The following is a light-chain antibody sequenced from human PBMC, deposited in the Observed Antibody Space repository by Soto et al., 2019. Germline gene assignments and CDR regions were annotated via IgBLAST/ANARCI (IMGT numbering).Light chain of an antibody. CDR3: SSYTSSSTRDV. V-gene: IGLV2-14*01. CDR1: SSDVGGYNY. Sequence: QSALTQPASVSGSPGQSITISWTGTSSDVGGYNYVSWYQQHPGKAPKLMIYDVSNRPSGVSNRFSGSKSGNTASLTISGLQAEDEADYYCSSYTSSSTRDVFGTGTKLTVL. J-gene: IGLJ1*01. CDR2: DVS.